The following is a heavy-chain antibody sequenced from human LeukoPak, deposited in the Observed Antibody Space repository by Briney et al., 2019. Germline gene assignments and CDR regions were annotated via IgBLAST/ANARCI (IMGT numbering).Heavy chain of an antibody. J-gene: IGHJ4*02. D-gene: IGHD2-2*01. CDR1: GFTFSSYA. CDR2: ISYDGSNK. Sequence: PGGSLRLSCAASGFTFSSYAMHWVRQAPGKGLEWVAVISYDGSNKYYADSVKGRFTISRDNSKNTLYLQMNSLRAEDTAVYYCARDRCSSTSCYGEVDYWGQGTLVTVSS. V-gene: IGHV3-30-3*01. CDR3: ARDRCSSTSCYGEVDY.